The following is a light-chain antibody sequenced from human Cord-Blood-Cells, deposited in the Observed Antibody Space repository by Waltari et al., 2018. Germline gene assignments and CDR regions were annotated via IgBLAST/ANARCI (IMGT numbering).Light chain of an antibody. J-gene: IGKJ1*01. CDR3: QQSYSTPVA. Sequence: DIQMTQSPSSLSASVGDRVTITCRASQSISSYLNWYQQKTGKAPKLLIYAAAILQSGVPSRFVGSGPGTDFTLIISSLQPEGFATYDCQQSYSTPVAFGQGTKVEIK. V-gene: IGKV1-39*01. CDR1: QSISSY. CDR2: AAA.